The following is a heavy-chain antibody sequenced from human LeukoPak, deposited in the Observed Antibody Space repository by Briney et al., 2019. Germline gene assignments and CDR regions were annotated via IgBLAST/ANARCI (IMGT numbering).Heavy chain of an antibody. CDR1: GGSISSHY. D-gene: IGHD3-9*01. CDR2: IYYSGST. J-gene: IGHJ6*03. CDR3: ARVGPYYDILTGPNPHYYMDV. V-gene: IGHV4-59*11. Sequence: SETLSLTCTVPGGSISSHYWSRIRQPPGKGLEWIGYIYYSGSTNYNPSLKSRVTISVDTSKNQFSLKLSSVTAADTAVYYCARVGPYYDILTGPNPHYYMDVWGKGTTVTVSS.